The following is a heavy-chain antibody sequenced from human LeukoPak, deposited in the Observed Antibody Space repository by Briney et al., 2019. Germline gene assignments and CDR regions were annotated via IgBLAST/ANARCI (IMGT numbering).Heavy chain of an antibody. V-gene: IGHV3-21*01. CDR3: AKSYRIVVVPAATDY. D-gene: IGHD2-2*01. Sequence: GSLRLSCAASGFTFSSYAMNWVRRAPGKGLEWVASMTESGDYIYYADSVKGRFTIPRDNAKNSLHLQMNSLRVEDTAVYYCAKSYRIVVVPAATDYWGQGTLVTVSS. J-gene: IGHJ4*02. CDR2: MTESGDYI. CDR1: GFTFSSYA.